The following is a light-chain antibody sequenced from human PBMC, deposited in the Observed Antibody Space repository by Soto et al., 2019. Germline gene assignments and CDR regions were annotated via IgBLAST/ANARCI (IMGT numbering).Light chain of an antibody. Sequence: DIQMTQSPSTLSASVGDRVTITCRASQSISSWLAWYQQKPGKAPKLLIYDASSLESGVPSRFSGSGSGTEFTITISSLQPDDFETYYCQHQGWTFGQGTKVEIK. CDR3: QHQGWT. CDR2: DAS. CDR1: QSISSW. V-gene: IGKV1-5*01. J-gene: IGKJ1*01.